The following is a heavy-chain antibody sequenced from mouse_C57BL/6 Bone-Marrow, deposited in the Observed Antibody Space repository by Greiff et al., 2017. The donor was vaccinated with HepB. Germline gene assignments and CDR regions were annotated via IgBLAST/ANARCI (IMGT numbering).Heavy chain of an antibody. V-gene: IGHV1-82*01. Sequence: QVQLKQSGPELVKPGASVKISCKASGYAFSSSWMNWVKQRPGKGLEWIGRIYPGDGDTNYNGKFKGKATLTADKSSSTAYMQLSSLTSEDSAVYFCANAYYSNYEEAMDYWGQGTSVTVSS. CDR3: ANAYYSNYEEAMDY. CDR2: IYPGDGDT. D-gene: IGHD2-5*01. CDR1: GYAFSSSW. J-gene: IGHJ4*01.